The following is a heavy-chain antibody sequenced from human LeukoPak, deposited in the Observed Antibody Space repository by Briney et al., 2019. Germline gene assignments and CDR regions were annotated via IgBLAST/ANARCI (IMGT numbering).Heavy chain of an antibody. J-gene: IGHJ3*02. Sequence: SETLSLTCTVSGGSISSSSYYWGWIRQPPGKGLEWIGSIYYSGSTYYNPSLKSRVTISVDTSKDQFSLQLNSVTPEDTAVYYCARDRDSSSVGAFDIWGQGTMVTVSS. D-gene: IGHD6-13*01. V-gene: IGHV4-39*07. CDR2: IYYSGST. CDR1: GGSISSSSYY. CDR3: ARDRDSSSVGAFDI.